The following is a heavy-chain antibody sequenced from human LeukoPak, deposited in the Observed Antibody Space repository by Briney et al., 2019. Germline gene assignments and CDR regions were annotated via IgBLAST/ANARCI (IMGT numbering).Heavy chain of an antibody. CDR3: ARDGLYATTGTTDAFDI. J-gene: IGHJ3*02. D-gene: IGHD1-1*01. Sequence: SGTLSLTCAVSGGSISSSNWWSWVRLPPGKGLEWIGEIYHSGSTNYNPSLKSRVTISVDKSKNQFSLNLSSVTAADTAVYYCARDGLYATTGTTDAFDIWGQGTMVTVSS. V-gene: IGHV4-4*02. CDR2: IYHSGST. CDR1: GGSISSSNW.